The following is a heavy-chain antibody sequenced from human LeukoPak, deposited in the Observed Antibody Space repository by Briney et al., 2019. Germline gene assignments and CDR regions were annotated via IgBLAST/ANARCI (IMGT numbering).Heavy chain of an antibody. CDR3: ARRSSWTNYEYFQH. D-gene: IGHD6-13*01. CDR2: INHSGST. Sequence: PHETLPDTRAVYGGSFSGYYWSWIRQPPGKGLEWIGEINHSGSTNYTPSRTGRVTISIDTSKNQFSQKLSSVTAADTAVYYCARRSSWTNYEYFQHWGQSNLGSASS. J-gene: IGHJ1*01. CDR1: GGSFSGYY. V-gene: IGHV4-34*01.